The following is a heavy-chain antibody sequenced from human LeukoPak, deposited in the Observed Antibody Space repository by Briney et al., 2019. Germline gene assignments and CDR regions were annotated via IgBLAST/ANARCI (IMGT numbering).Heavy chain of an antibody. Sequence: GGSLRLSCAASGFTLSTCSVNWVRQAPGKGLEWVSYISSSSSTIYYADSLKGRFTISRDNARKSLYLQMNSLRDEDTAVYYCARGVRYLDYWGQGTLVTVSS. CDR3: ARGVRYLDY. CDR1: GFTLSTCS. J-gene: IGHJ4*02. V-gene: IGHV3-48*02. D-gene: IGHD3-10*01. CDR2: ISSSSSTI.